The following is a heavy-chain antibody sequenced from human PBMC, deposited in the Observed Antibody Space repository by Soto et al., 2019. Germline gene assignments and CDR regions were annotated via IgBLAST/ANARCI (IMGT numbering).Heavy chain of an antibody. CDR2: ISPSSGYT. CDR1: GYTFTGYY. J-gene: IGHJ4*02. D-gene: IGHD6-25*01. CDR3: AREMWTRSGPQNFFDY. V-gene: IGHV1-2*02. Sequence: ASVKVSCKASGYTFTGYYMHWVRQAPGQGLEWMGYISPSSGYTTYAPNLQERVIMTTDSSTTTVYMELRSLTSDDTAVYYCAREMWTRSGPQNFFDYWGQGALVTVSS.